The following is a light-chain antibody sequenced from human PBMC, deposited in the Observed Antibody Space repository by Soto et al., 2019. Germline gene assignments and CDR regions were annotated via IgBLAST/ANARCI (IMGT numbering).Light chain of an antibody. CDR1: QSVSSSS. Sequence: EIVLTQSPGTLSLSPGERATLSCRASQSVSSSSLAWYQQKPGQAPRLLIYGASTRATGIPAGFSGSGSGTDFTLTISRLEPEDFAVYYCQQYGSSAWTFGQGTKVDIK. CDR2: GAS. V-gene: IGKV3-20*01. CDR3: QQYGSSAWT. J-gene: IGKJ1*01.